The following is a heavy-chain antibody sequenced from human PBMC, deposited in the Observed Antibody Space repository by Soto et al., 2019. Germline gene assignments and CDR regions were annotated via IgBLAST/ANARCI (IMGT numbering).Heavy chain of an antibody. CDR3: ARVGPWVPYYYDSSPYTFENWFDP. CDR2: IYYSGST. D-gene: IGHD3-22*01. CDR1: GGSISSGDYY. J-gene: IGHJ5*02. Sequence: LSLTCTVSGGSISSGDYYWSWIRQPPGKGLEWIGYIYYSGSTYYNPSLKSRVTISVDTSKNQFSLKLTSVTAADTAVYYCARVGPWVPYYYDSSPYTFENWFDPWGQGTLVTVSS. V-gene: IGHV4-30-4*01.